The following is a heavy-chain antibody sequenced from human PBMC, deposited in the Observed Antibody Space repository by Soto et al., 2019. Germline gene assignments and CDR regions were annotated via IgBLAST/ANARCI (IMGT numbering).Heavy chain of an antibody. D-gene: IGHD1-1*01. CDR2: ISAHNGNT. J-gene: IGHJ4*02. CDR1: GYAFTTYG. CDR3: ARGRYGDY. Sequence: QVHLVQSGAEVKKPGASVKVSCQGSGYAFTTYGITWVRQAPGQGLEWMGWISAHNGNTKYAQKLQGRVTVTRDTSTSTAYMELMNHRYHDTAVYYGARGRYGDYWGQGALVTVSS. V-gene: IGHV1-18*01.